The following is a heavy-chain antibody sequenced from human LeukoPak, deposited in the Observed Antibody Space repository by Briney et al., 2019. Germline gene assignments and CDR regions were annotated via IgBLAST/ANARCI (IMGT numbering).Heavy chain of an antibody. D-gene: IGHD3-10*01. CDR3: AKDPQKLLWFGELAHYLRESDGMDV. V-gene: IGHV3-23*01. J-gene: IGHJ6*02. Sequence: GGSLRLSCAASGFTFSSYAMSWVRQAPGKGLEWVSAIGGSGGSTYYADSVKGRFTISRDNSKNTLYLQMNSLRAEDTAVYYCAKDPQKLLWFGELAHYLRESDGMDVWGQGTTVTVSS. CDR1: GFTFSSYA. CDR2: IGGSGGST.